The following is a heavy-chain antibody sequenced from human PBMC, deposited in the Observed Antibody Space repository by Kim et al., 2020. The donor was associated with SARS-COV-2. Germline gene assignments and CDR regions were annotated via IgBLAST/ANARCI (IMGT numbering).Heavy chain of an antibody. J-gene: IGHJ4*02. CDR3: ASAIYSSTWYELGY. CDR2: INWNGGST. D-gene: IGHD6-13*01. Sequence: GGSLRLSCAASGFTFGDYGMSWVRQAPGKGLEWVSGINWNGGSTGYADSVMGRFTISRDNAKNSLYLQMNSLRAEDTALYYCASAIYSSTWYELGYWGQGTLVTVSS. V-gene: IGHV3-20*04. CDR1: GFTFGDYG.